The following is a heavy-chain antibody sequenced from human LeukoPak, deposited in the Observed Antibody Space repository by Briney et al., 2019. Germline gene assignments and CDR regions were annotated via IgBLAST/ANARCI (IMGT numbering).Heavy chain of an antibody. D-gene: IGHD5-18*01. V-gene: IGHV3-74*01. Sequence: GGSLRLSCAASGFTFSSYSMNWVRQAPGKGLVWVSRINYDGSSTSYADSVKGRFTISRDNAKNTLYLQMNSLRAEDTAVYYCARQVETAHVCDYWGQGTLVTVSS. CDR3: ARQVETAHVCDY. CDR1: GFTFSSYS. CDR2: INYDGSST. J-gene: IGHJ4*02.